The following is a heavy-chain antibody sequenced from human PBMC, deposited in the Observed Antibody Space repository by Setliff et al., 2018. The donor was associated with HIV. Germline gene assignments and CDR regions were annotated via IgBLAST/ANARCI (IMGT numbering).Heavy chain of an antibody. CDR3: AVVRGANN. V-gene: IGHV4-59*11. CDR1: GGSINSHY. CDR2: LNHGGTT. Sequence: SETLSLTCTVSGGSINSHYWSWIRQSPGEGLERIGTLNHGGTTNYNPSLKSRVTISAETSTNQFSLKLSSMTAADAAVYFCAVVRGANNWGQGTMVTVSS. J-gene: IGHJ4*02. D-gene: IGHD3-10*01.